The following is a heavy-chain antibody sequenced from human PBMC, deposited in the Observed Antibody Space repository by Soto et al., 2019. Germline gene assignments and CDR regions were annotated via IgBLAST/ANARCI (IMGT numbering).Heavy chain of an antibody. CDR3: ASDFRTRGWFRQAGNFAMDV. CDR1: GYPYTNSY. Sequence: QVQLVQSGAEVRKPGVSVKVSCKASGYPYTNSYMHWVRQAPGQGLEWMGWIHPNTGGTNYAQKFQGRVTTTRDTSVSTVYMELNRLTSDATAIYFCASDFRTRGWFRQAGNFAMDVWGQGTTVTVS. CDR2: IHPNTGGT. D-gene: IGHD6-19*01. V-gene: IGHV1-2*02. J-gene: IGHJ6*02.